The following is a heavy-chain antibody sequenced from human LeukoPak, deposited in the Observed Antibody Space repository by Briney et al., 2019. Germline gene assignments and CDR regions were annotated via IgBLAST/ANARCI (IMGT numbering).Heavy chain of an antibody. V-gene: IGHV3-7*03. D-gene: IGHD5-12*01. CDR1: GFTFSSYW. CDR3: ARDGSGDEFFDY. Sequence: GGSLRLSCAASGFTFSSYWMSWVRQAPGKGLEWVAKIKQDGSEKYYVDSVKGRFTISRDNAKNSLFLQMNSLRAEDTAVYYCARDGSGDEFFDYWGRGTLVTVSS. J-gene: IGHJ4*02. CDR2: IKQDGSEK.